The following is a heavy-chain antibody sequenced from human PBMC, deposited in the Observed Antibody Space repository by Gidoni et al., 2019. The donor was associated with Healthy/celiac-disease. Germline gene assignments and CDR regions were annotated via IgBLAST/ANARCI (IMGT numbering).Heavy chain of an antibody. D-gene: IGHD2-2*02. CDR1: GGTFSSYA. Sequence: QVQLVQSGAEVKKPGSSVKASCKASGGTFSSYAISWVRQAPGQGLEWMGGIIPIFGTANYAQKFQGRVTITADESTSTAYMELSRLRSEDTAVYYCARDVVPAAIPAVYYYYGMDVWGQGTTVTVSS. V-gene: IGHV1-69*12. J-gene: IGHJ6*02. CDR3: ARDVVPAAIPAVYYYYGMDV. CDR2: IIPIFGTA.